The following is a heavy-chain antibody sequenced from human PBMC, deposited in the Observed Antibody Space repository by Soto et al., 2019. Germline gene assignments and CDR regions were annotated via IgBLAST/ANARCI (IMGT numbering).Heavy chain of an antibody. J-gene: IGHJ3*02. D-gene: IGHD2-8*01. Sequence: QVQLVESGGGVVQPGRSLRLSCAASGFTFSSYAMHWVRQAPGKGLEWVAVISYDGSNKYYADSVKGRFTISRDNSKNTLYLQMNSLRAEDTAVYYCERPSIVLMVYGGAFDIWGQGTMVTVSS. CDR2: ISYDGSNK. V-gene: IGHV3-30-3*01. CDR1: GFTFSSYA. CDR3: ERPSIVLMVYGGAFDI.